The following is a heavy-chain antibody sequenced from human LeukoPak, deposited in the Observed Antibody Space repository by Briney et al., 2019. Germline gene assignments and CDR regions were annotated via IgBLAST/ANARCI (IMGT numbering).Heavy chain of an antibody. J-gene: IGHJ4*02. CDR3: ARANPYYYGSGSYIVPDY. CDR1: GGTFSSYA. D-gene: IGHD3-10*01. Sequence: GSSVKVSCKASGGTFSSYAISWVRQAPGQGLEWMGWISAYNGNTNYAQKLQGRVTMTTDTSTSTAYMELRGLRSDDTAVYYCARANPYYYGSGSYIVPDYWGQGTLVTVSS. V-gene: IGHV1-18*01. CDR2: ISAYNGNT.